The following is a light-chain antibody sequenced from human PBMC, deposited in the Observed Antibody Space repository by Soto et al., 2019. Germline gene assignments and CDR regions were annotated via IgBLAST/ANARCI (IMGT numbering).Light chain of an antibody. CDR1: SSDVGGYNY. CDR2: DVT. J-gene: IGLJ3*02. Sequence: QSALTQPRSVSGSPRQSVTISCTGTSSDVGGYNYVSWYQQHPGKAPKLTIYDVTKRPSGVPDRFSGSKSGNTASLTISGLQAEDEADYYCCSYAGSYTWVFGGGTKLTVL. CDR3: CSYAGSYTWV. V-gene: IGLV2-11*01.